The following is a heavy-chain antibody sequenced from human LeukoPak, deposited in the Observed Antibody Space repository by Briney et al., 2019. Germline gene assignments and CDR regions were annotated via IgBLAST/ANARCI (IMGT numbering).Heavy chain of an antibody. Sequence: MSSETLSLTCTVSGGSISSYYWSWIRQPPGKGLEWIGYIYYSGSTNYNPSLKSRVTISVDTSKNQFSLKLSSVTAADTAVYYCARERLGFDYWGQGTLVTVSS. J-gene: IGHJ4*02. V-gene: IGHV4-59*01. CDR2: IYYSGST. CDR1: GGSISSYY. CDR3: ARERLGFDY. D-gene: IGHD3-16*01.